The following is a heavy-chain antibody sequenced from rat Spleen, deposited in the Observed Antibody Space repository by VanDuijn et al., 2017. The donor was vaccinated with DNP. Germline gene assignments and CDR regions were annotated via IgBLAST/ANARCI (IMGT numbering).Heavy chain of an antibody. D-gene: IGHD1-11*01. CDR1: GFTFNNYW. CDR3: ARHGRRVFDY. Sequence: EVQLVESGGGLVQPGRSLKLSCAASGFTFNNYWMTWIRQVPTKGLELVAYISYFGDNTYSGDSVKGRFTISRDNAKSTLYLQMNSLRSEDMATYYCARHGRRVFDYWGQGVMVTVSS. V-gene: IGHV5-22*01. J-gene: IGHJ2*01. CDR2: ISYFGDNT.